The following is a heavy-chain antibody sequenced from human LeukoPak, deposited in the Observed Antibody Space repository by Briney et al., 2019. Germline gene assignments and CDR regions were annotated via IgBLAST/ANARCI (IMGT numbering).Heavy chain of an antibody. CDR3: ARGITIFGVVIMFRDWFDP. CDR2: INPSGGST. V-gene: IGHV1-46*03. Sequence: ASVKVSCKASGYTFTSYYMHWVRQAPGQGPEWMGIINPSGGSTSYAQKFQGRVTMTRDTSTSTVYMELSSLRSEDTAVYYCARGITIFGVVIMFRDWFDPWGQGTLVTVSS. D-gene: IGHD3-3*01. CDR1: GYTFTSYY. J-gene: IGHJ5*02.